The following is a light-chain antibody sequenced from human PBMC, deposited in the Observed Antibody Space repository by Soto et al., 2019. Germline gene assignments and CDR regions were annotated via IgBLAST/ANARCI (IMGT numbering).Light chain of an antibody. J-gene: IGLJ1*01. CDR3: QSYDSSLNGFYV. CDR1: SSNIGARYD. V-gene: IGLV1-40*01. CDR2: GNN. Sequence: QPVLTQPPSVSGAPGQTVTISCTGSSSNIGARYDVHWFQQLPGTAPKLLIYGNNNRPSGVPDRFSGSKSGTSASLAITGLQAEDEADYYCQSYDSSLNGFYVFGTGTKVTVL.